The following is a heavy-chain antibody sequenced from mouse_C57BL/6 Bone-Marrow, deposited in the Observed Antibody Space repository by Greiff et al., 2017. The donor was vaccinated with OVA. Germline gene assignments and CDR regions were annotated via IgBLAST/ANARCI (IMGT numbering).Heavy chain of an antibody. CDR2: IYPRSGNT. D-gene: IGHD4-1*01. J-gene: IGHJ1*03. V-gene: IGHV1-81*01. CDR1: GYTFTSYG. Sequence: VQLQQSGAELARPGASVKLSCKASGYTFTSYGISWVKQRTGQGLEWIGEIYPRSGNTYYNEKFKGKATLTPDKSSSTAYMELRSLTSEDSAVYFCARPWDDFVWGTGTTVTVSS. CDR3: ARPWDDFV.